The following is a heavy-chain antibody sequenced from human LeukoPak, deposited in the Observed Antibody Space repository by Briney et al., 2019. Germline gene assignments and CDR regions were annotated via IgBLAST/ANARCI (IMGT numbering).Heavy chain of an antibody. Sequence: PSETLSLTCTASGGSISSGGYYWSWIRQHPGKGLEWIGYIYYSGSTYYNPSLKSRVTISVDTSKNQFSLKLSSVTAADTAVYYCARGRYYGSGSNDPYYFDYWGQGTLVTVSS. D-gene: IGHD3-10*01. CDR2: IYYSGST. CDR3: ARGRYYGSGSNDPYYFDY. V-gene: IGHV4-31*03. J-gene: IGHJ4*02. CDR1: GGSISSGGYY.